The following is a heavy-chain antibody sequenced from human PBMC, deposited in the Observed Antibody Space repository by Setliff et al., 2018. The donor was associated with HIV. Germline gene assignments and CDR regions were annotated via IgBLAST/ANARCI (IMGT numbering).Heavy chain of an antibody. CDR3: AATYCRGGGRDCPQMYDY. V-gene: IGHV4-39*07. CDR2: INYSGTT. Sequence: PSETLSLTCTVSGGSISSGGYFWSWVRQPPGKGLEWIGEINYSGTTNHNPFLKSRVTISVDTSRKQFSLKLNSVTAADSAIYYCAATYCRGGGRDCPQMYDYWGQRSLVTVSS. CDR1: GGSISSGGYF. J-gene: IGHJ4*02. D-gene: IGHD2-15*01.